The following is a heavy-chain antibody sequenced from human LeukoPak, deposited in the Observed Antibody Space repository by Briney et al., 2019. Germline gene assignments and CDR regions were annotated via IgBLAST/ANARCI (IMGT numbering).Heavy chain of an antibody. CDR3: ARDNGYGSSSYYFDH. CDR2: IYYSGST. J-gene: IGHJ4*02. CDR1: GGSSSGYY. D-gene: IGHD6-6*01. Sequence: PSETLSLTCAVYGGSSSGYYWSWIRQPPGKGLEWIGYIYYSGSTYYNPPLKSRVTISVDTSKNQFSLKLSSVTAADTAVYYCARDNGYGSSSYYFDHWGQGILVTVSS. V-gene: IGHV4-59*01.